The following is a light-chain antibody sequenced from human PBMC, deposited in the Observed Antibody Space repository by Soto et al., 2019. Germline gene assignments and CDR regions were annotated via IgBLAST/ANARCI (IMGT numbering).Light chain of an antibody. CDR1: QSISSW. CDR3: QQGDSFPIT. Sequence: DIQMTQSPSSVSASVGDRVTITCRASQSISSWLAWYQQKPGTVPKLLIYAASSLQSGVPSRFSGSGAGTECTLTITSLQPEEFGTYYCQQGDSFPITFGQGTRLEIK. CDR2: AAS. J-gene: IGKJ5*01. V-gene: IGKV1-12*01.